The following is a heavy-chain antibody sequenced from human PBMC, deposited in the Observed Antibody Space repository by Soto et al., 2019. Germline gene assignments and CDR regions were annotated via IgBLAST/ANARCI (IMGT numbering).Heavy chain of an antibody. V-gene: IGHV1-69*04. CDR1: GGTFSSYT. CDR3: AREASPKEDIVVVVAATVERYYYMDV. D-gene: IGHD2-15*01. CDR2: IIPILGIA. Sequence: ASVKVSCKASGGTFSSYTISWVRQAPGQGLEWMGRIIPILGIANYAQKFQGRVTITADKSTSTAYMELSSLRSEDTAVYYCAREASPKEDIVVVVAATVERYYYMDVWGKGTTVTVSS. J-gene: IGHJ6*03.